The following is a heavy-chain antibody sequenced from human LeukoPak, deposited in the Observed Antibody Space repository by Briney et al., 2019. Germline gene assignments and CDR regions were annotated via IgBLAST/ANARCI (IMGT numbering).Heavy chain of an antibody. J-gene: IGHJ4*02. CDR2: IYYSGST. Sequence: SETLSLTCSVSGGSISSSSYYWGWIRQPPGKGLEWIGSIYYSGSTYYNPSLKSRVTISVDTSKNQSSLKLSSVTAADTAVYYCAREFITGTTGADFWGQGSLVTVSS. CDR1: GGSISSSSYY. CDR3: AREFITGTTGADF. D-gene: IGHD1-20*01. V-gene: IGHV4-39*07.